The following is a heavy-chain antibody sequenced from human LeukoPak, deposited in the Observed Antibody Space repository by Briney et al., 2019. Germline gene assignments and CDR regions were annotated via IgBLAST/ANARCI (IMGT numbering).Heavy chain of an antibody. CDR3: AKVFYGSGSYYNSGAFDI. J-gene: IGHJ3*02. Sequence: GGSLRLSCAASGFTFSSYAMSWVRQAPGKGLEWVSAISGSGGSTYYADSVKGRFTISRDNSKNTLYLQMNSLRAEDTAIYYCAKVFYGSGSYYNSGAFDIWGQGTMVTVSS. CDR1: GFTFSSYA. CDR2: ISGSGGST. V-gene: IGHV3-23*01. D-gene: IGHD3-10*01.